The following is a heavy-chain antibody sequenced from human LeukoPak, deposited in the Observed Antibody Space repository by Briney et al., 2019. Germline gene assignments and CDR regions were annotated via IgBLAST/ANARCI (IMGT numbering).Heavy chain of an antibody. J-gene: IGHJ4*02. CDR2: IYYSGST. CDR1: GGSISCSSYY. Sequence: PSETLSLTCTVSGGSISCSSYYWGWIRQPPGKGLEWIGSIYYSGSTYYNPSLKSRVTISIDTSKNQFSLKLSSVTAADTAVYYCARLRVAVIDYWGQGTLVTVSS. D-gene: IGHD6-19*01. CDR3: ARLRVAVIDY. V-gene: IGHV4-39*01.